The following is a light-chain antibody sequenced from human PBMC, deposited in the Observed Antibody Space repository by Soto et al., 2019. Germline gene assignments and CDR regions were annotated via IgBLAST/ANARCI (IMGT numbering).Light chain of an antibody. CDR2: GAS. CDR1: QSVSSSY. J-gene: IGKJ1*01. Sequence: IVFTQSPGTLSLSPGERATLSCRASQSVSSSYLAWYQQKPGQDPRLLIYGASSRANGIPDRFSGGGSGKDFTLTISSLQPADFATYYCQQTYSAWTFGQGTKVDI. CDR3: QQTYSAWT. V-gene: IGKV3-20*01.